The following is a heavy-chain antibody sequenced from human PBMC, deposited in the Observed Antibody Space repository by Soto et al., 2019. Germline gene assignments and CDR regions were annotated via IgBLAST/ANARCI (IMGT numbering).Heavy chain of an antibody. J-gene: IGHJ6*02. Sequence: EVQLVESGGGLVKPGGSLRLSCAASGFTFSNARMNWVRQAPGKGLEWVGRIKSKTDGGTTDYAAPVKGRFTISRDDSKNTLYLQMNSLKTEDTAVYYCTTSGDYGSGSDIYGMDVWGQGTTVTVSS. CDR1: GFTFSNAR. CDR2: IKSKTDGGTT. CDR3: TTSGDYGSGSDIYGMDV. V-gene: IGHV3-15*07. D-gene: IGHD3-10*01.